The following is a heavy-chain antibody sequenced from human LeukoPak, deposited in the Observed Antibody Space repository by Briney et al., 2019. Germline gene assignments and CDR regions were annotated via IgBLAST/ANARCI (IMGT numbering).Heavy chain of an antibody. V-gene: IGHV3-23*01. CDR1: GFTFSSYA. J-gene: IGHJ6*02. CDR3: AKGHRGTAMPYYYYGMDV. CDR2: ISGSGGST. Sequence: GGSLRLSCAASGFTFSSYAMSWVRQAPGKGLEWVSAISGSGGSTYYADSVKGRFTISRDNSKNTLYLQMNSLRAEDTAVYYCAKGHRGTAMPYYYYGMDVWGQGTTVTVSS. D-gene: IGHD5-18*01.